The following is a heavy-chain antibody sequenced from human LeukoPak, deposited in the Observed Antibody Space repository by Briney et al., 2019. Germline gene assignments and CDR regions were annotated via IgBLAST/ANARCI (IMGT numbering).Heavy chain of an antibody. V-gene: IGHV1-18*01. CDR1: GHTFTSYG. J-gene: IGHJ6*03. Sequence: ASVKVSCKASGHTFTSYGISWVRQAPGQGLEWMGWISAYNGNTNYAQKLQGRVTMTTDTSTSTAYMELRSLRSDDTAVYYGARGPRVVVVPAANYYYYYYMDVWGKGTTVTVSS. CDR2: ISAYNGNT. D-gene: IGHD2-2*01. CDR3: ARGPRVVVVPAANYYYYYYMDV.